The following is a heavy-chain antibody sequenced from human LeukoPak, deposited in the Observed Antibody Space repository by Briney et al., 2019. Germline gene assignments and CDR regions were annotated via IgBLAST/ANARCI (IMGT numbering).Heavy chain of an antibody. J-gene: IGHJ4*02. Sequence: PGGSLRLSCAASGFTFSSYGMHWVRQAPGKGLEWVAVIWCDGSNKYYADSVKGRFTISRDNSKNTLYLQMNRLRAEDTAVYYCARDLLRQPMATINPSDYWGERTLVSVSS. D-gene: IGHD5-24*01. CDR1: GFTFSSYG. CDR2: IWCDGSNK. CDR3: ARDLLRQPMATINPSDY. V-gene: IGHV3-33*01.